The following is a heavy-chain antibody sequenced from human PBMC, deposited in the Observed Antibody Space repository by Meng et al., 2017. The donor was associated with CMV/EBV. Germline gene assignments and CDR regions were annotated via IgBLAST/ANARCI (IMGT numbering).Heavy chain of an antibody. CDR2: INPNSGGT. Sequence: ASVKVSCKASGYTFTGYYMHWVRQAPGQGLEWMGWINPNSGGTNYAQKFQGRVTMTRDTSISTAYMELSRLGYDDAAVYYCAKEDAFDIWGQGTMVTVSS. V-gene: IGHV1-2*02. CDR1: GYTFTGYY. CDR3: AKEDAFDI. J-gene: IGHJ3*02.